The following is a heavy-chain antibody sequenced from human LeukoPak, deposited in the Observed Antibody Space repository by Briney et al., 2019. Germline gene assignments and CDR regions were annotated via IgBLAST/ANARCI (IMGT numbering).Heavy chain of an antibody. CDR2: INTNTGNP. J-gene: IGHJ4*02. CDR3: ARMYYYDSSGYYSYFDY. V-gene: IGHV7-4-1*02. CDR1: GYTFTRYS. Sequence: ASVKVSCKASGYTFTRYSINWVRQAPGQGLEWMGWINTNTGNPTYAQGFTGRFVFSLDTSVSTAYLQISSLKAEDTAVYYCARMYYYDSSGYYSYFDYWGQGTLVTVSS. D-gene: IGHD3-22*01.